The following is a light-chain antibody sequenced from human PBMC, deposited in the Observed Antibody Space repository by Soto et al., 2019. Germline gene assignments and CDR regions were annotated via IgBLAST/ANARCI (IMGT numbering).Light chain of an antibody. V-gene: IGLV2-14*01. CDR1: SSDVGGYDY. CDR3: SSYSISTAYL. Sequence: QSVLTQPASVSGSPGQSITISCTGTSSDVGGYDYVSWYQLHPGKAPKLMVFEVNNRPSGVSYRFSGSKSCNTASLTISGLQAEDEPDYFCSSYSISTAYLFGTGTKVTVL. CDR2: EVN. J-gene: IGLJ1*01.